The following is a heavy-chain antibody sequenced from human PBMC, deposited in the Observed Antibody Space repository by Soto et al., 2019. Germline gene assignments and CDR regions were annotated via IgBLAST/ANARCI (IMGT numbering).Heavy chain of an antibody. D-gene: IGHD3-9*01. CDR3: ARGREYYDILTGYYHTFDY. J-gene: IGHJ4*02. Sequence: SETLSLTCAVYGGSFSGYYCSWIRQPPGKGLEWIGEINHSGSTNYNPSLKSRVTISVDTSKNQFSLKLSSVTAADTAVYYCARGREYYDILTGYYHTFDYWGQGTLVTVSS. CDR1: GGSFSGYY. V-gene: IGHV4-34*01. CDR2: INHSGST.